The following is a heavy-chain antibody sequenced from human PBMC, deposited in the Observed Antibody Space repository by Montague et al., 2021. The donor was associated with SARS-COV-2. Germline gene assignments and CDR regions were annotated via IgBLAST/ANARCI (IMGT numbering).Heavy chain of an antibody. D-gene: IGHD5-12*01. J-gene: IGHJ3*02. Sequence: SETLSLTCAVDHHSSGGELTCRAGKHPPEGQAPWRIVCIYRSGYTFYSPSLKSRITMSVDTSKNRFSLNLASVTATDTAVYYCARRGYTHSRLDDAFDIWGQGTMVTVSS. CDR2: IYRSGYT. CDR1: HHSSGGELTC. CDR3: ARRGYTHSRLDDAFDI. V-gene: IGHV4-39*01.